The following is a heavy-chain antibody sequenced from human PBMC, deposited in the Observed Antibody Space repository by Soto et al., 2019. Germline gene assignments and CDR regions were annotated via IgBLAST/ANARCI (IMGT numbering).Heavy chain of an antibody. D-gene: IGHD3-3*01. V-gene: IGHV3-23*01. J-gene: IGHJ4*02. CDR3: AKGSKFTIFSPNDY. Sequence: EVQLLESGGGLVQAGGSLRLSCAASGFTFSTYAMTWVRQAPGKGLEWVSALSGNSGTTYSADSVKGRFTISRDNSRNTLYLQMSSLRAEDTALYFCAKGSKFTIFSPNDYWGQGTLVTVSS. CDR1: GFTFSTYA. CDR2: LSGNSGTT.